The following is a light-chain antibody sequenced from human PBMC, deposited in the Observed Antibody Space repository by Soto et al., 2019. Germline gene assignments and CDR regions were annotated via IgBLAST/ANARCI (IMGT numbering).Light chain of an antibody. J-gene: IGLJ1*01. CDR3: CSYAGSSTHYV. CDR1: SSDVGGYAL. Sequence: QSALTQPASVSGSPGQSITISCTGTSSDVGGYALVSWYQQVPGKAPKLMIYEDAKRPSGVSIRFSGSKSGNTASLTISGLQAEDEADYYCCSYAGSSTHYVFGTGTKVTVL. CDR2: EDA. V-gene: IGLV2-23*01.